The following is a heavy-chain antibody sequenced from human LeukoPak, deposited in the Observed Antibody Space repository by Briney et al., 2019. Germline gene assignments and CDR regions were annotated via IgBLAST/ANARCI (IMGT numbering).Heavy chain of an antibody. J-gene: IGHJ6*03. CDR1: GGSLTNYY. D-gene: IGHD3-10*01. V-gene: IGHV4-59*01. CDR2: VYYSGST. Sequence: SETLSLTCTVSGGSLTNYYWSWIRQPPGKGLDWIGHVYYSGSTNYNPSLKSRVTISLDTSKNQFSLKVISVTAADTAVYYCARVAKHFRGGLSFYYMDVWGKGTTVTISS. CDR3: ARVAKHFRGGLSFYYMDV.